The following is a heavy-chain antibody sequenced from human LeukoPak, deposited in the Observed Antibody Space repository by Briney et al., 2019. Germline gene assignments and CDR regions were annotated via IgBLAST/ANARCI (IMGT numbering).Heavy chain of an antibody. J-gene: IGHJ2*01. V-gene: IGHV3-69-1*01. CDR2: ISSHGTT. CDR3: ARGVPATISDWYFDL. CDR1: GFRFVDYN. D-gene: IGHD2-2*01. Sequence: KPGGSLRLSCAGSGFRFVDYNLNWVRQAPGKGLEWISYISSHGTTFYADSVKGRFTISRDNAGNSLSLHMNSLGAADTAVYYCARGVPATISDWYFDLWGRGTLVTVSS.